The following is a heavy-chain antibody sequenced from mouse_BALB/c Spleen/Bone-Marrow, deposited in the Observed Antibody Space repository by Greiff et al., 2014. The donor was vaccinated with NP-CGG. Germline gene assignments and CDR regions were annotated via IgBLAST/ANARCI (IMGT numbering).Heavy chain of an antibody. V-gene: IGHV14-3*02. J-gene: IGHJ2*01. CDR1: GFNIKDTY. CDR3: ALYYDYDVGY. Sequence: DVKLQESGAELVKPGASVKLSCTASGFNIKDTYVHWVKQRPEQGLEWIGRIDPANGNTKYDPKFQGKATITADTSSNTAYLQLSSLTSEDTAVYYCALYYDYDVGYWGQGTTLTVSS. D-gene: IGHD2-4*01. CDR2: IDPANGNT.